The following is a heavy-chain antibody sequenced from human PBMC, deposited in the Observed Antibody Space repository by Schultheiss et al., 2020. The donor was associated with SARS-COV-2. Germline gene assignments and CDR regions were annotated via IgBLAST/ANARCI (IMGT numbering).Heavy chain of an antibody. J-gene: IGHJ6*02. V-gene: IGHV4-4*02. CDR1: GGSISSSNW. CDR3: ARRGYSYRNYYYYGMDV. D-gene: IGHD5-18*01. CDR2: IYHSGST. Sequence: GSLRLSCAVSGGSISSSNWWSWVRQPPGKGLEWIGEIYHSGSTNYNPSLKSRVTISVDKSKNQFSLKLSSVTAADTAVYYCARRGYSYRNYYYYGMDVWGQGTTVTVSS.